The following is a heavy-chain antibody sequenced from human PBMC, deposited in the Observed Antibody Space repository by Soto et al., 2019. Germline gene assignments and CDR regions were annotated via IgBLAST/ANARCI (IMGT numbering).Heavy chain of an antibody. CDR2: ISAYNGNT. J-gene: IGHJ5*02. V-gene: IGHV1-18*04. CDR3: AREETRIAAAGDFIRWFDP. Sequence: GASVKVSCKASGYTFTSYGISWVRQAPGQGLEWMGWISAYNGNTNYAQKLQGRVTMTTDTSTSTAYMELRSLRSDDTAVYYCAREETRIAAAGDFIRWFDPWGQGTLVTVSS. CDR1: GYTFTSYG. D-gene: IGHD6-13*01.